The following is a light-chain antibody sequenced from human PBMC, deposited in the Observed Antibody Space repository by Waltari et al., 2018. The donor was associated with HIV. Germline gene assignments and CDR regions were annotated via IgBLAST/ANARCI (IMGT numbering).Light chain of an antibody. CDR3: QHYNSYSYT. V-gene: IGKV1-5*03. J-gene: IGKJ2*01. CDR2: KAS. Sequence: DIQMTQSPSTLSASLGDRVTITCRASQSISSWLAWYQQKPGKAPKLLMYKASSLESGVPSRFSGSGSGTEFTLTISSLQPDDFATYYCQHYNSYSYTFGQGTKLEIK. CDR1: QSISSW.